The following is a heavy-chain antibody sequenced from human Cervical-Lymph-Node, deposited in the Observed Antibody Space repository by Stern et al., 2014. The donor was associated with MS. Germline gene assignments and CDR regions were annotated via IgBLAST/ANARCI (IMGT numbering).Heavy chain of an antibody. V-gene: IGHV4-61*01. CDR3: ARDRGQWLVPFDY. J-gene: IGHJ4*02. D-gene: IGHD6-19*01. CDR1: GGSVSSGSYY. CDR2: IYYSGST. Sequence: VQLVESGPGLVKPSETLSLTCTVSGGSVSSGSYYWSWIRQPPGKGLEWIGYIYYSGSTNYNPSLKSRVTISVDTSKNQFSLKLSSVTAADTAVYYCARDRGQWLVPFDYWGQGTLVTVSS.